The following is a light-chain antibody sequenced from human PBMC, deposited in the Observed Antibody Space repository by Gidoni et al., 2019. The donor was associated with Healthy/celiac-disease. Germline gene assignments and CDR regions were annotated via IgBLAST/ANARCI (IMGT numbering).Light chain of an antibody. Sequence: IVLPKSPGTLSLSPGERATLSCRASQSVSSSYLAWYQQKPGQAPRLLIYGASSRATGIPDRFSGSGSGTDFTLTISRLEPEDFAVYYCQQYGSSRTFGQXTKVEIK. CDR3: QQYGSSRT. CDR1: QSVSSSY. J-gene: IGKJ1*01. CDR2: GAS. V-gene: IGKV3-20*01.